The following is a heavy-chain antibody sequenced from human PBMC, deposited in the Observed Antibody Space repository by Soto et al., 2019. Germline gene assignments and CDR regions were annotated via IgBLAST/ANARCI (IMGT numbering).Heavy chain of an antibody. CDR1: GFSLSTSGVG. J-gene: IGHJ4*02. D-gene: IGHD3-22*01. V-gene: IGHV2-5*02. Sequence: QITLKESGPTLVKPTQTLTLTCTFSGFSLSTSGVGVGWIRQPPGKALEWLALIYWDDDKRYSPSLKSRLTIAQGTPKHQVVLTRTHVDPVDTATYYCAHSVREYYDSRGYQAFDYWGQGTRVTVSS. CDR3: AHSVREYYDSRGYQAFDY. CDR2: IYWDDDK.